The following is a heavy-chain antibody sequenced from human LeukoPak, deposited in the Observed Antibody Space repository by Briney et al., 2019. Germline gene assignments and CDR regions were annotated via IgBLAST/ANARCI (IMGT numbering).Heavy chain of an antibody. D-gene: IGHD2-2*01. V-gene: IGHV3-74*01. Sequence: GGSLRLSCAASGFTFSDFWMHWVRQAPGKGLVWVSRINSGGTVTNYADSVKGRLTISRDNAKNTLYLQMNSLRAEDTAVYYCAKAGPAQTVDYWGQGTLVTVSS. CDR3: AKAGPAQTVDY. J-gene: IGHJ4*02. CDR2: INSGGTVT. CDR1: GFTFSDFW.